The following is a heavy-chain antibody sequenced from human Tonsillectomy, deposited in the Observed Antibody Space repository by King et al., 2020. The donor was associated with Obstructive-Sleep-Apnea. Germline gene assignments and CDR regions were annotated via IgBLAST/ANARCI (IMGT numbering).Heavy chain of an antibody. CDR3: ARLFGYCSSTSCYAWDDAFDI. CDR1: GGSISSSSYY. V-gene: IGHV4-39*01. Sequence: LQLQESGPGLVKPSETLSLTCTVSGGSISSSSYYWGWIRQPPRKGLEGIGSIYYSGSTSYNPSLKSRVTISVDPSQNPFSLKLSAVTAADTAVYYCARLFGYCSSTSCYAWDDAFDIWGQGTMVTVSS. D-gene: IGHD2-2*03. J-gene: IGHJ3*02. CDR2: IYYSGST.